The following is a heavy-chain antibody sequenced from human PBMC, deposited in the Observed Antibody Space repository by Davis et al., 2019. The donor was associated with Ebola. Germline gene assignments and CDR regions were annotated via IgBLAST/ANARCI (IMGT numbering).Heavy chain of an antibody. Sequence: PGGSLRLSCAASGFTFSSYGMHWVRQAPGKGLEWVAVISYDGSNKYYADSVKGRFTISRDNSKNTLYLQMNSLRAEDTAVYYCAKSSPLGLVRGVWLGWGQGTLVTVSS. CDR1: GFTFSSYG. CDR3: AKSSPLGLVRGVWLG. J-gene: IGHJ4*02. D-gene: IGHD3-10*01. CDR2: ISYDGSNK. V-gene: IGHV3-30*18.